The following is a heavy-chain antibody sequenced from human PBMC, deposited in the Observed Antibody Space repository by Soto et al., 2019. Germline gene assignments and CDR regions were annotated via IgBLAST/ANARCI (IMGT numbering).Heavy chain of an antibody. Sequence: XGSLRLSCAASGFTFRSFTMNWVRQAPGKGLEWVSTISSNSAYIYYTDALRGRFTISRDNAKNSLHLQMNSLRAEDTAVYYCTRDQSRDSSARGWFDPWGPGTLVTVSS. CDR2: ISSNSAYI. CDR3: TRDQSRDSSARGWFDP. CDR1: GFTFRSFT. D-gene: IGHD6-13*01. V-gene: IGHV3-21*01. J-gene: IGHJ5*02.